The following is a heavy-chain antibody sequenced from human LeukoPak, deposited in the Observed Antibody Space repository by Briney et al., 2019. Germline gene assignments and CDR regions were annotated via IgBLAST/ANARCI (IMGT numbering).Heavy chain of an antibody. Sequence: ASVKVSCKASGYTFTVYYMHWVRQAPGQGREGMGWINPNSGDTKYSQKFQGRVTMTRDTSIRTAYMELTRLRSDDTAVYYCATQRGSYLWGTDFDYWGQGTLVSVSS. CDR1: GYTFTVYY. D-gene: IGHD3-16*01. CDR3: ATQRGSYLWGTDFDY. CDR2: INPNSGDT. V-gene: IGHV1-2*02. J-gene: IGHJ4*02.